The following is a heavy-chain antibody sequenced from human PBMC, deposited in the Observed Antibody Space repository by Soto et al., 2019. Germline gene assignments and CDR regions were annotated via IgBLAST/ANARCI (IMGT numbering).Heavy chain of an antibody. CDR1: GFTLSSHW. CDR2: ISAYNGNT. CDR3: ARTEWGSCSGGSFYYFDY. Sequence: GGSGVGSCKSSGFTLSSHWISWVRQAPWQRVEWMGWISAYNGNTNYAQKLQGRVTMTTDTSTSTAYMELRSLRSDDTAVYYCARTEWGSCSGGSFYYFDYWGQGTLLTVSS. J-gene: IGHJ4*02. D-gene: IGHD2-15*01. V-gene: IGHV1-18*01.